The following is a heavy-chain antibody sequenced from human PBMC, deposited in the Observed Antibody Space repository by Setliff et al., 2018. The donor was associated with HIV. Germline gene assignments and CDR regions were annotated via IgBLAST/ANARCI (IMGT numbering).Heavy chain of an antibody. V-gene: IGHV1-18*01. D-gene: IGHD7-27*01. CDR2: ISVYNGNT. Sequence: ASVKVSCKASGYTFTNYGINWVRQAPGQGLEWMGWISVYNGNTNFAQKLPGRVTMTTDTSTSTVYMELSSLRSEDTAVYYCARDPLDGDGPFDYWGQGTLVTVSS. J-gene: IGHJ4*02. CDR1: GYTFTNYG. CDR3: ARDPLDGDGPFDY.